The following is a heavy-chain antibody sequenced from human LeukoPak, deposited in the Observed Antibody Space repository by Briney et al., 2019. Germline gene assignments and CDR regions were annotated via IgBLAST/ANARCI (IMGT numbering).Heavy chain of an antibody. V-gene: IGHV4-59*08. Sequence: SETLSLTCTVSGGSISSYYWSWIRQPPGKGLEWIGYIYYSGSTNYNPSLKSRVTISVDTSKNQFSLKLSSVTAADTAVYYCTAYYYDSSGSNWFDPWGQGTLVTVSS. CDR1: GGSISSYY. CDR3: TAYYYDSSGSNWFDP. J-gene: IGHJ5*02. D-gene: IGHD3-22*01. CDR2: IYYSGST.